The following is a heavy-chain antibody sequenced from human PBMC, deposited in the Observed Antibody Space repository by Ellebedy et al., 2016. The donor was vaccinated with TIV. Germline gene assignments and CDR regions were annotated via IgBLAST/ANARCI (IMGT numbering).Heavy chain of an antibody. D-gene: IGHD4-23*01. V-gene: IGHV3-23*01. CDR3: AKEGDYGGNSLGYFDY. J-gene: IGHJ4*02. CDR2: ISGSGGST. CDR1: GFTFSSYA. Sequence: GGSLRLXXAASGFTFSSYAMSWVRQAPGKGLEWVSAISGSGGSTYYADSVKGRFTISRDNSKNTLYLQMNSLRAEDTAVYYCAKEGDYGGNSLGYFDYWGQGTLVTVSS.